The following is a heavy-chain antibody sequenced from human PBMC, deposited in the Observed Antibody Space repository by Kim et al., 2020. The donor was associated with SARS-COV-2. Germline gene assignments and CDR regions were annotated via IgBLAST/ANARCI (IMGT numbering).Heavy chain of an antibody. V-gene: IGHV3-7*01. D-gene: IGHD5-12*01. CDR1: GFNFREYW. Sequence: GGSLRLSCAASGFNFREYWMRWVRQSPGKGLEWVADLNEDGSEKFYMDSVRGRFTISGDNAKNSLFLQMNSLRAEDAALYYCARGGSYSFEYWGQGSLVT. CDR2: LNEDGSEK. J-gene: IGHJ4*02. CDR3: ARGGSYSFEY.